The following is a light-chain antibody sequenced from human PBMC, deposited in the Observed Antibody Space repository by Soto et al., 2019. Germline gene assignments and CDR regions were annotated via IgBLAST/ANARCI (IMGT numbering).Light chain of an antibody. Sequence: EIVMTQSPATLSVSPGERATVSCRASQSVSSNLAWYQQKPGQAPRLLSYGASTRATGIPARFSGSGSGTAFNLTIGSLQSEDFAVYYCQQYNNWPRTFGQGTKLEIK. CDR2: GAS. CDR3: QQYNNWPRT. V-gene: IGKV3-15*01. J-gene: IGKJ2*01. CDR1: QSVSSN.